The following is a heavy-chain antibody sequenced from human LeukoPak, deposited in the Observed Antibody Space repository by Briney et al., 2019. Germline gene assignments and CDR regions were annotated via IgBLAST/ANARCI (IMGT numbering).Heavy chain of an antibody. CDR1: GFTFDDYA. CDR3: ARGGGRAVAAPDY. J-gene: IGHJ4*02. V-gene: IGHV3-9*01. D-gene: IGHD6-19*01. Sequence: GRSLTLSCAASGFTFDDYAMHWVRQAPGKGLEWVSGISWNSGSIGYADSVKGRFTISRDDAKNSLYLQMNILRAEDTAVYYCARGGGRAVAAPDYWGQGTLVTVSS. CDR2: ISWNSGSI.